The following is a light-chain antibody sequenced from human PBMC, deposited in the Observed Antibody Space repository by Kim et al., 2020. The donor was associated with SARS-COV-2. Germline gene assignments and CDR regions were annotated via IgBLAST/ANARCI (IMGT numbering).Light chain of an antibody. Sequence: EIVLTQSPGTLSLSPGERATLSCRASQSISSGFVAWYQKKPGQPPRLLFYGVSSRVTGIPDRFSAGGSETDFTLSISRLEPEDFAVYYCQRYGSSRTFGQGTKVDIK. CDR1: QSISSGF. CDR2: GVS. V-gene: IGKV3-20*01. CDR3: QRYGSSRT. J-gene: IGKJ1*01.